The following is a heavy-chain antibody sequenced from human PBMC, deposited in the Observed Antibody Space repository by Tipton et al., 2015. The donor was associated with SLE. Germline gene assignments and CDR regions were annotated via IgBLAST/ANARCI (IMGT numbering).Heavy chain of an antibody. Sequence: GLVKPSETLSLTCTVSGDSVSRYYWGWIRQPPGKGLEWIGYIYYSGTTNYNPSLKSRVTISVDTSKNQFSLNLSSVTAADTAVYYCAREEGRLDAFDIWGQGTVVTVSS. V-gene: IGHV4-59*02. D-gene: IGHD3-3*01. J-gene: IGHJ3*02. CDR2: IYYSGTT. CDR1: GDSVSRYY. CDR3: AREEGRLDAFDI.